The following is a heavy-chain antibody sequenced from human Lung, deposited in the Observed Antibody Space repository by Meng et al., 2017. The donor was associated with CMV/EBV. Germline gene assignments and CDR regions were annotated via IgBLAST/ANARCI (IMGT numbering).Heavy chain of an antibody. Sequence: SCAVSGFTFSDYYMAWIRQAPGKGLEWVSYISGSGTTTYYAGSVQGRFTISRDSAKNSLYLEMNSLRAEDTAVYYCARECATTSCYNPINTYYYFYGLDVWXQGTTVTVSS. V-gene: IGHV3-11*01. J-gene: IGHJ6*02. CDR3: ARECATTSCYNPINTYYYFYGLDV. CDR1: GFTFSDYY. CDR2: ISGSGTTT. D-gene: IGHD2-2*02.